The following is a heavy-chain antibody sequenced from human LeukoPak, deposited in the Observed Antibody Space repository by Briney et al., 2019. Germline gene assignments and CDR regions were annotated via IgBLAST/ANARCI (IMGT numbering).Heavy chain of an antibody. CDR3: ASYPYNIAAAANDAFDI. V-gene: IGHV4-59*01. CDR1: GGSISSYY. D-gene: IGHD6-13*01. CDR2: IYYSGST. J-gene: IGHJ3*02. Sequence: SETLSLTCTVSGGSISSYYWSWIRQPPGKGLEWIGYIYYSGSTNYNPSLKSRVTISVDTSKNQFSLKLSSVTAADTAVYYCASYPYNIAAAANDAFDIWGQGTMVTVSS.